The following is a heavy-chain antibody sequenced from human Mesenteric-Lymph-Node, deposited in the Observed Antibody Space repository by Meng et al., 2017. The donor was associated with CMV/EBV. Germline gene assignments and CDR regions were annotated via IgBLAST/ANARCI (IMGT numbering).Heavy chain of an antibody. CDR2: MNPNSGNT. Sequence: ASVKVSCKASGYTFTSYDINWVRQATGQGLEWMGWMNPNSGNTGYAQKFQGRVTITRNTSISTAYMELSSLRSEDTAVYYCARGATLYYDFWSGYYSHYYYYGMDVWGQGTTVTVSS. CDR3: ARGATLYYDFWSGYYSHYYYYGMDV. J-gene: IGHJ6*02. V-gene: IGHV1-8*03. D-gene: IGHD3-3*01. CDR1: GYTFTSYD.